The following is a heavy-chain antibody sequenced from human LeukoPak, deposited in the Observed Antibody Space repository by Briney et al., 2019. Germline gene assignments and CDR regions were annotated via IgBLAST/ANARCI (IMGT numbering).Heavy chain of an antibody. CDR3: ARDSDPSIVGATTSWFDP. CDR1: GGTFISYA. Sequence: GASAKVSCKASGGTFISYAISWVRQAPGQGLEWMGGIIPIFGTANYAQKFQGRVTITADESTSTAYMELSSLRPEDTAVYYCARDSDPSIVGATTSWFDPWGQGTLVTVSS. J-gene: IGHJ5*02. V-gene: IGHV1-69*13. D-gene: IGHD1-26*01. CDR2: IIPIFGTA.